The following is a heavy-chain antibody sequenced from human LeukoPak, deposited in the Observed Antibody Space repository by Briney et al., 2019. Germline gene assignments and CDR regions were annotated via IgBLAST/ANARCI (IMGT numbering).Heavy chain of an antibody. Sequence: ASVKVSCKASGYTFTGYYMHWVRQAPGQGLEWMGWINPNSGGTNYAQKLQGRVTMTTDTSTSTAYMELRSLRSDDTAVYYCARDRTTVTTGRVKNWFDPWGQGTLVTVSS. V-gene: IGHV1-2*02. D-gene: IGHD4-11*01. J-gene: IGHJ5*02. CDR1: GYTFTGYY. CDR2: INPNSGGT. CDR3: ARDRTTVTTGRVKNWFDP.